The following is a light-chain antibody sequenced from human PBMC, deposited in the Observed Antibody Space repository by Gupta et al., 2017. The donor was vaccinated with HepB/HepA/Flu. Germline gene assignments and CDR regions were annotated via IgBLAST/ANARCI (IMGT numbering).Light chain of an antibody. CDR3: QQDNNWPYT. Sequence: EIVMTQSPATLSVSPVERATLSCTPIQSVNIYVAWYQQKPGQAPRLLIQGASTRATGIPARFSGSGSGTEFTLTISSLHAEDFAVYYCQQDNNWPYTFGQGTKLDIK. CDR2: GAS. V-gene: IGKV3-15*01. J-gene: IGKJ2*01. CDR1: QSVNIY.